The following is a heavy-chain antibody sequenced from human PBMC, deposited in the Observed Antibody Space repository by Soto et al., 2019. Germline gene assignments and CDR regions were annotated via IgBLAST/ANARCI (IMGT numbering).Heavy chain of an antibody. V-gene: IGHV3-74*03. CDR1: GFDFSNSW. CDR3: ARDKSYALAV. CDR2: FNSDGSST. Sequence: EVQLVESGGGFVQPGGSLRLSCAASGFDFSNSWMHWVRQVPGKGLVWVSHFNSDGSSTTYADSVKGRFTISRDNARTTVYLQLDSLRVEDTAVYYCARDKSYALAVWGQGTTVTVSS. J-gene: IGHJ6*02. D-gene: IGHD4-17*01.